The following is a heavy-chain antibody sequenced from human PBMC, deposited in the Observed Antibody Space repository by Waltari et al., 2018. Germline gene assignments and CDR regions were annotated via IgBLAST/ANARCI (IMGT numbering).Heavy chain of an antibody. CDR2: INHSGST. Sequence: QVQLQQWGAGLLKPSETLSLTCAVYGGSFSGYYWSWNRQPPGKGLEWIGEINHSGSTNYNPSHKSRVTISVDTSKNQFSLKLSSVTAADTAVYYCARAPYCSGGSCYSDYYYYMDVWGKGTTVTVSS. CDR3: ARAPYCSGGSCYSDYYYYMDV. J-gene: IGHJ6*03. CDR1: GGSFSGYY. D-gene: IGHD2-15*01. V-gene: IGHV4-34*01.